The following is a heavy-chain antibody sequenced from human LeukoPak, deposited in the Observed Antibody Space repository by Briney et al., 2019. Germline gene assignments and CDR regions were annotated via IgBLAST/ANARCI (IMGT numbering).Heavy chain of an antibody. CDR1: GYTFTGYY. J-gene: IGHJ4*02. D-gene: IGHD3-3*01. CDR2: INPNSGGT. CDR3: ARVSSRSSYFDFWSGYAFDY. Sequence: ASVKVSCKASGYTFTGYYMHWVRQAPGQGLEWMGWINPNSGGTNYAQKFQGRVTMTRDTSISTAYMELSRLRSDDTAVYYCARVSSRSSYFDFWSGYAFDYWGQGTLVTVSS. V-gene: IGHV1-2*02.